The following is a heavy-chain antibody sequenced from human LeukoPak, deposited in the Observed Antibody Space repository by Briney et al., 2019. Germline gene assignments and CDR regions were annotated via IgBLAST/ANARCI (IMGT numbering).Heavy chain of an antibody. D-gene: IGHD3-9*01. CDR2: INHSGNT. V-gene: IGHV4-34*01. CDR3: ARGADILTGPMDV. J-gene: IGHJ6*02. Sequence: SETLSLTCAVYGGSFSGYYWSWIRQPPGKGLEWIGEINHSGNTNYNPSLKSRVTISVDTSKNQFSLKLSSVTAADTAVYYCARGADILTGPMDVWGQGTTVTVSS. CDR1: GGSFSGYY.